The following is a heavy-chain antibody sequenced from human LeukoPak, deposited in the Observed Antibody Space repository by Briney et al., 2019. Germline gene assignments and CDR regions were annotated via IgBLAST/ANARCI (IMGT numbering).Heavy chain of an antibody. J-gene: IGHJ4*02. V-gene: IGHV1-69*04. CDR2: IIPILGTA. Sequence: ASVKVSCKASGGTFSSCAISWVRQAPGQGLEWMGRIIPILGTANYAQKFQGRVTITADKSTSTAYMELSSLRSEDTAVYYCAREGGPHYFDYWGQGTLVTVSS. D-gene: IGHD3-16*01. CDR3: AREGGPHYFDY. CDR1: GGTFSSCA.